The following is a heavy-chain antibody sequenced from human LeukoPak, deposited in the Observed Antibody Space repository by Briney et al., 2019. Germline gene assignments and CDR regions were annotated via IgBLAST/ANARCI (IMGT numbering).Heavy chain of an antibody. Sequence: PGRSLRLSCAPSVFSFDTYATHCVRPAPHQGLEWVALIWHDGSHKFYSHSVRGHFTISKDKSKNTVYIQMNNLRPDDSAVYYCAREIFGSGSHPDFWGQGTLVTVSS. CDR3: AREIFGSGSHPDF. CDR1: VFSFDTYA. V-gene: IGHV3-33*01. CDR2: IWHDGSHK. D-gene: IGHD3-10*01. J-gene: IGHJ4*02.